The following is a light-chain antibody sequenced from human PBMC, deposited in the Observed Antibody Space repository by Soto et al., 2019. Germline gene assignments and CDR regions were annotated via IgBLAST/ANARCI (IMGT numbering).Light chain of an antibody. Sequence: EIVMTQSPANLSVSPGSSSTLSDMAVQNLHTNLAWYQQKPGQAPRLLFYGASTGATGLPARFSGSGSGTEFTLTINSLQAEDCAVYYCQQYYNWTRAFGQGTKLDIK. CDR2: GAS. CDR3: QQYYNWTRA. V-gene: IGKV3-15*01. CDR1: QNLHTN. J-gene: IGKJ5*01.